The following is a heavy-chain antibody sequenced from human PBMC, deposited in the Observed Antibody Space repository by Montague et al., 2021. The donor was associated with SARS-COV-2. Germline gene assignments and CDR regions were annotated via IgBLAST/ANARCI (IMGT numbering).Heavy chain of an antibody. CDR2: IYYSGST. Sequence: SETLSLTCTVSGASISSRSYYWSWIRQHPGRGLEWIGYIYYSGSTYYNPTLKSRVTISVDTSKNQFSLKLSSVTAADTAVYYCACHVDSSTSLDLGDAGSFDDWGQGTLVTVSS. CDR3: ACHVDSSTSLDLGDAGSFDD. J-gene: IGHJ4*02. D-gene: IGHD6-19*01. CDR1: GASISSRSYY. V-gene: IGHV4-39*07.